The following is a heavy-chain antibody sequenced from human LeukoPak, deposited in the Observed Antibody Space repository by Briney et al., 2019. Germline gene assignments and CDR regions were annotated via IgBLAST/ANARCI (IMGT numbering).Heavy chain of an antibody. CDR2: ISGSGTNT. J-gene: IGHJ4*02. D-gene: IGHD2-15*01. Sequence: GGTLRLSCAASGFTFSRHGMNWVRQAPGKGLEWVSAISGSGTNTDYADSVKGRFTISRDNSKNTLYLQMNSLRAEDTAVYYCAKTLGYCSGGSCYSGVIDYWGQGTLVTVSS. V-gene: IGHV3-23*01. CDR1: GFTFSRHG. CDR3: AKTLGYCSGGSCYSGVIDY.